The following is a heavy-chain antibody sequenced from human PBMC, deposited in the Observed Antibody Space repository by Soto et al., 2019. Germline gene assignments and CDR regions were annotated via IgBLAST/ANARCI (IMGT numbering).Heavy chain of an antibody. V-gene: IGHV4-59*01. CDR1: GGSISSYY. J-gene: IGHJ4*02. CDR2: IYYSGST. Sequence: PSETLSLTCTVSGGSISSYYWSWIRQPPGKGLEWIGYIYYSGSTNYNPSLKSRVTISVDTSKNQFSLKLTSVTAADTAVYYCASSPVVPAAMPFDYWGQGTLVTVSS. CDR3: ASSPVVPAAMPFDY. D-gene: IGHD2-2*01.